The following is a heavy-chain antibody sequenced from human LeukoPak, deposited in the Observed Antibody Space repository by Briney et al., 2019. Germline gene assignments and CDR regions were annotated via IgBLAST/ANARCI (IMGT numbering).Heavy chain of an antibody. CDR2: IYYSGST. D-gene: IGHD6-19*01. J-gene: IGHJ3*02. CDR1: GGSISSGDYY. V-gene: IGHV4-30-4*01. Sequence: PSETLSLTCTVSGGSISSGDYYWSWIRQPPGKGLEWIGYIYYSGSTYYNPSLKSRVTISVDTSKNQFSLKLSSVTAADTAVYYCARDPVIPGIAVAGTGAFDIWGQGTMVTVSS. CDR3: ARDPVIPGIAVAGTGAFDI.